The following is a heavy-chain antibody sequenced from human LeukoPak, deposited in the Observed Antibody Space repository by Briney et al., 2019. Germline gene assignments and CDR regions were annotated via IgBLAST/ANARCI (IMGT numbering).Heavy chain of an antibody. Sequence: GGSLRLSCAASGFTFSSYSMNWVRQAPGKGLEWVSSISSSSSYIYYADSVKGRFTISRDNAKNSLYLQMNSLRAEDTAVYYCARDLGYCSSTSCSFDYWGQGTLATVSS. CDR3: ARDLGYCSSTSCSFDY. D-gene: IGHD2-2*03. V-gene: IGHV3-21*01. CDR1: GFTFSSYS. J-gene: IGHJ4*02. CDR2: ISSSSSYI.